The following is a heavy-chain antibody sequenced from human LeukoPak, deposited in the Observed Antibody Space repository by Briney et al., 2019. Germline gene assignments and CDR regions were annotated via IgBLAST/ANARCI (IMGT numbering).Heavy chain of an antibody. CDR2: ISSSGSTI. Sequence: GGSLRLSCAASGFTFSSYEMNWVRQAPGKGLEWVSYISSSGSTIYYADSVKGRFTISRDNAKNSLYLQMNSLRAEDTAVYYCARDCGGSCYHAFDIWGQGTMVTVSS. CDR1: GFTFSSYE. CDR3: ARDCGGSCYHAFDI. D-gene: IGHD2-15*01. J-gene: IGHJ3*02. V-gene: IGHV3-48*03.